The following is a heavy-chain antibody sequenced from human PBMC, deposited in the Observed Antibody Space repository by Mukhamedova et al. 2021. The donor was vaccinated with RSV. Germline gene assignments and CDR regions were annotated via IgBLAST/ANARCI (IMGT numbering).Heavy chain of an antibody. J-gene: IGHJ4*02. V-gene: IGHV3-23*01. Sequence: VRQAPGKGLEWVAHISGTGGCTXYAESVRVRFTISRDNTRDMLYLQMNSLTVEDTAVYYCTSEGXXXFWGQGTLVTLSS. CDR3: TSEGXXXF. CDR2: ISGTGGCT.